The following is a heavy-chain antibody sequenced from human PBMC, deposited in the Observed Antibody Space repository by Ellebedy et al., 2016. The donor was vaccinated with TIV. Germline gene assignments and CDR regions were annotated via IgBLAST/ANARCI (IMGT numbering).Heavy chain of an antibody. V-gene: IGHV1-69*13. CDR2: IIPIFGTA. CDR3: ARDRIAAAGAVHDAFDI. CDR1: GYTFSSYA. D-gene: IGHD6-13*01. Sequence: SVKVSXXASGYTFSSYAISWVRQAPGQGLEWMGGIIPIFGTANYAQKFQGRVTITADESTSTAYMELSSLRSEDTAVYYCARDRIAAAGAVHDAFDIWGQGTMVTVSS. J-gene: IGHJ3*02.